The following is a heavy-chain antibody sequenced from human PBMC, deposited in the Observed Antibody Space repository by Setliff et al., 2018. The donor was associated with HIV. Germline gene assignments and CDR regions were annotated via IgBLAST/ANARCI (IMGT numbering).Heavy chain of an antibody. CDR3: AKGQGGGPSYSLDY. D-gene: IGHD3-10*01. CDR2: ISGSGGST. Sequence: GGSLRLSCAASGFTFSTYAMSWVRQAPGKGLEWVSAISGSGGSTYYADSVKVRFTISRDNSKNTLYLQMNSLRAEDTAVYYCAKGQGGGPSYSLDYWGQGTLVTVSS. J-gene: IGHJ4*02. CDR1: GFTFSTYA. V-gene: IGHV3-23*01.